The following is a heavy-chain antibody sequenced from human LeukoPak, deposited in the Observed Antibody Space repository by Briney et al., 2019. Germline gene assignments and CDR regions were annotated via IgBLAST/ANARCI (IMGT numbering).Heavy chain of an antibody. CDR3: ARDSLEY. V-gene: IGHV3-7*01. Sequence: GGSLRLSCAASGFIFSNYWMSWARQAPGKGLEWVANINQDGSERNYVDSVKGRFTISRDNAKNSVYLQMNSLRAEDTAVYCCARDSLEYWGQGTLVTVSS. CDR1: GFIFSNYW. CDR2: INQDGSER. J-gene: IGHJ4*02.